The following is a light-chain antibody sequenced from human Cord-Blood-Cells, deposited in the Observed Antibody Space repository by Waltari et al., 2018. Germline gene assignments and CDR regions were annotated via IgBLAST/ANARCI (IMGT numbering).Light chain of an antibody. J-gene: IGLJ2*01. CDR1: SSDVGSYNP. Sequence: QSALTQPASVSGSPGQSLTISCTGTSSDVGSYNPVSWYQQHPGKAPKLMSYEGSKRPSGVSNRFSGSKSCNTASLTISGLQAEDEADYYCCSYAGSSTLVFGGGTKLTVL. V-gene: IGLV2-23*01. CDR3: CSYAGSSTLV. CDR2: EGS.